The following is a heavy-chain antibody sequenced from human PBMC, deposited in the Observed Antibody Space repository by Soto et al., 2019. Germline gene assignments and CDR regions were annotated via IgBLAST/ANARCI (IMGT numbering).Heavy chain of an antibody. CDR2: IVGSGGST. Sequence: EVQLLESGGGLVQPGGSLRLSCAASGFTFSSYAMTWVRQAPGKGLEWVSAIVGSGGSTYDADSVKGRFSISRDNSKNALYLQMNSLTAEDTAVYYCAKVGGGEYGASYYYYMDVWGKGTTVTVSS. CDR3: AKVGGGEYGASYYYYMDV. CDR1: GFTFSSYA. J-gene: IGHJ6*03. V-gene: IGHV3-23*01. D-gene: IGHD4-17*01.